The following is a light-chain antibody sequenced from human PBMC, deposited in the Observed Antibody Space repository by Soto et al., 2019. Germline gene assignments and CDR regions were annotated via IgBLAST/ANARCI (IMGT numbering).Light chain of an antibody. Sequence: EIVLTQSPATLSLSPGVRATLSCRASQSVSSYLAWYKQKPGQAPRLLIYDESNSATGIPPRFSGSGSGTYFTLTISRLEPEDFSVYYSQQRSTSPGTFCEGTKVEIK. CDR3: QQRSTSPGT. CDR2: DES. J-gene: IGKJ1*01. V-gene: IGKV3-11*01. CDR1: QSVSSY.